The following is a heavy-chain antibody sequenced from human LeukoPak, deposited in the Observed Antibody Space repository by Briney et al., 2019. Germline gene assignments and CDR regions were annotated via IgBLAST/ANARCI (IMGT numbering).Heavy chain of an antibody. Sequence: SETLSLTCAVYGGSFSGYYWSWIRQPPGKGLEWIGEINHSGSTNYNPSLKSRVTISVDTSKNQFSLKLSSVTAADTAVYYCASVGGSGSYYNGMDVWGQGTTVTVSS. J-gene: IGHJ6*02. D-gene: IGHD3-10*01. CDR1: GGSFSGYY. V-gene: IGHV4-34*01. CDR2: INHSGST. CDR3: ASVGGSGSYYNGMDV.